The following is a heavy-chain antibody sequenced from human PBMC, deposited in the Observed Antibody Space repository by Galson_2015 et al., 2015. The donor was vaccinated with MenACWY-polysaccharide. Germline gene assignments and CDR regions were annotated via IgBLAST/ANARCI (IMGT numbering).Heavy chain of an antibody. CDR2: ISSSSSYI. CDR3: ARDLAPGIYYYYGMDV. CDR1: GFTFSSYR. J-gene: IGHJ6*02. Sequence: SLRLSCAASGFTFSSYRMNWVCQAPGKGLEWVSSISSSSSYIYYADSVKGRFTISRDNAKNSLYLQMNSLRAEDTAVYYCARDLAPGIYYYYGMDVWGQGTTVTVSS. V-gene: IGHV3-21*01. D-gene: IGHD3-16*01.